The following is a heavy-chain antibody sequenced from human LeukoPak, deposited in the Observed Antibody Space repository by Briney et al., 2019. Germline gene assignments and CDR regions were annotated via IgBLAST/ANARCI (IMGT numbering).Heavy chain of an antibody. CDR2: INPNSGGT. Sequence: ASVKVSCKASGYTFTGYYMHWVRQAPGQGLEWMGWINPNSGGTNYAQKFQGRVTMTRDTSISTAYMGLSRLRSDDTAMYYCARINGGEMATPDYWGQGTLVTVSS. CDR3: ARINGGEMATPDY. D-gene: IGHD3-16*01. J-gene: IGHJ4*02. V-gene: IGHV1-2*02. CDR1: GYTFTGYY.